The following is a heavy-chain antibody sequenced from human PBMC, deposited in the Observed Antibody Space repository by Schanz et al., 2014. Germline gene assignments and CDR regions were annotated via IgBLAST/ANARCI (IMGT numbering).Heavy chain of an antibody. CDR2: INHSGNT. Sequence: QAQLQQWGAGLLKPSETLSLTCAVYGGSFNYYWSWIRQPPGKGLEWIGEINHSGNTMYNPSLKSRGTMSVDTPKKQFSLNLSSVTAADTAVYYCAISLYCGAACFPWGQGTLVTVSS. V-gene: IGHV4-34*01. CDR3: AISLYCGAACFP. J-gene: IGHJ5*02. CDR1: GGSFNYY. D-gene: IGHD2-21*01.